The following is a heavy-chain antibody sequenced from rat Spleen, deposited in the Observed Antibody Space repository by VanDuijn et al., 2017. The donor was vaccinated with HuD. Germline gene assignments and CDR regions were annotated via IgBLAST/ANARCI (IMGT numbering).Heavy chain of an antibody. V-gene: IGHV5S13*01. D-gene: IGHD1-10*01. CDR1: GFTFSNYG. CDR3: ARLSSTDYVMDA. Sequence: EVQLVESGGGLVQPGRSLKLSCAVSGFTFSNYGMAWVRQAPTKGLEWVTSISPSGATTNYRDSVKGRFTISRDNAKSTLYLQMDSLRSEDTASYYCARLSSTDYVMDAWGQGASVTVSS. J-gene: IGHJ4*01. CDR2: ISPSGATT.